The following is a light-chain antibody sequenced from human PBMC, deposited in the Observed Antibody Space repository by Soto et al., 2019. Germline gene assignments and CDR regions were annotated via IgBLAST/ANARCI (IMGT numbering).Light chain of an antibody. J-gene: IGKJ1*01. CDR3: QQYNSYSGM. Sequence: DIQLTQSSSLLSASIGDRVTVTCRASQTIGSWLAWYQQKPGRAPKLLIFDASSLESGVPSRFSGNGSGTEFTLTISGLQPDDFASYYCQQYNSYSGMFGQGTKVDIK. CDR2: DAS. CDR1: QTIGSW. V-gene: IGKV1-5*01.